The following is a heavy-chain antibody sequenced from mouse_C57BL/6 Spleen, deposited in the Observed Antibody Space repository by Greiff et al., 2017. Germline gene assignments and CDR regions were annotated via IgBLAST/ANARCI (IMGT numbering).Heavy chain of an antibody. CDR3: ARCYYGSTHYYAMDY. V-gene: IGHV5-4*03. CDR2: ISDGGSYT. CDR1: GFTFSSYA. Sequence: EVKLVESGGGLVKPGGSLKLSCAASGFTFSSYAMSWVRQTPEERLEWVATISDGGSYTYYPDNVKGRFTISRDNAKNNLYLQMSHLKSEDTAMYYCARCYYGSTHYYAMDYWGQGTSVTVAS. J-gene: IGHJ4*01. D-gene: IGHD1-1*01.